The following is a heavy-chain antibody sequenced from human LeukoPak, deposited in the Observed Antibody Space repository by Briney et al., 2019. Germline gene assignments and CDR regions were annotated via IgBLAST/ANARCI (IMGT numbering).Heavy chain of an antibody. J-gene: IGHJ4*02. CDR1: GYTFTGYY. CDR2: IYPRDGST. CDR3: ARDQEVFDY. V-gene: IGHV1-46*01. Sequence: ASVKVPCKASGYTFTGYYMHWVRQAPGQGLEWMGMIYPRDGSTSYAQKFQGRVTVTRDTSTSTVHMELSGLRSEDTAVYYCARDQEVFDYWGQGTLVTVSS.